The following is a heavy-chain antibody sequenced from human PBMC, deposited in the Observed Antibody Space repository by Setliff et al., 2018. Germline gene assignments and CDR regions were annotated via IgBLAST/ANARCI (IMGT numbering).Heavy chain of an antibody. CDR3: ASANTTGYYYFDN. CDR2: ISSSSAYI. Sequence: WVRQAPGKGLEWVSSISSSSAYIYYADSVKGRFTISRDNAKNSVYLQMNSLRAEDTAVYYCASANTTGYYYFDNWGQGTLVTVSS. D-gene: IGHD5-12*01. J-gene: IGHJ4*02. V-gene: IGHV3-21*01.